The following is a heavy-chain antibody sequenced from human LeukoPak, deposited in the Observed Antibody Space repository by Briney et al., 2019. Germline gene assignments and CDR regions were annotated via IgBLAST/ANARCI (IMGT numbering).Heavy chain of an antibody. CDR1: GYTFTGYY. D-gene: IGHD6-19*01. J-gene: IGHJ3*02. CDR3: ARRSYPIAVAGTRCDAFDI. CDR2: INANSGGT. V-gene: IGHV1-2*02. Sequence: ASVKVSCKPSGYTFTGYYMHWVRQAPGQGLEWMGWINANSGGTNYAQKFQGMVTMTRDTSISIAYMELSRLRSDDTAVYYGARRSYPIAVAGTRCDAFDIWGQGTMVTVSS.